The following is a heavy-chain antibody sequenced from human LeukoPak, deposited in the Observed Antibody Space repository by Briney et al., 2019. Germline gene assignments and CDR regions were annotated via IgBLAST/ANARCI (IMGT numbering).Heavy chain of an antibody. J-gene: IGHJ6*02. CDR3: ARDHRDFYGMDV. V-gene: IGHV1-69*01. CDR1: GGTFSSYA. Sequence: ASAKVSCKASGGTFSSYAISWVRQAPGQGLEWMGGIIPIFGTANYAQKFQGRVTITADESTSTAYMELSSLRSEDTAVYYCARDHRDFYGMDVWGQGTTVTVSS. CDR2: IIPIFGTA.